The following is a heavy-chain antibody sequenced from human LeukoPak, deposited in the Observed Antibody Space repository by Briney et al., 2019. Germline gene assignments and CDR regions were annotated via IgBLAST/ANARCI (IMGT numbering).Heavy chain of an antibody. J-gene: IGHJ4*02. CDR2: IYYSGST. Sequence: SETLSLTCTVSGGSISSYYWSWIRQPPGKGLGWIGYIYYSGSTNYNPSLKSRVTISVDTSKNQFSLKLSSVTAADTAVYYCARNSGSYMVDYWGQGTLVTVSS. CDR1: GGSISSYY. D-gene: IGHD1-26*01. CDR3: ARNSGSYMVDY. V-gene: IGHV4-59*01.